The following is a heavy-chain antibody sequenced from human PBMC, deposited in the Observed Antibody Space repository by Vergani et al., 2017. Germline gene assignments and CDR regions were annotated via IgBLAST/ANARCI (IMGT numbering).Heavy chain of an antibody. V-gene: IGHV1-18*01. D-gene: IGHD2-15*01. J-gene: IGHJ2*01. CDR2: ISAYNGNT. CDR3: ASGVAEDIVVVVAATGGWYFDL. CDR1: GGTFSSYT. Sequence: QVQLVQSGAEVKKPGSSVKVSCKASGGTFSSYTISWVRQAPGQGLEWMGWISAYNGNTNYAQKLQGRVTMTTDTSTSTAYMELRSLRAEDTAVYYCASGVAEDIVVVVAATGGWYFDLWGRGTLVTVSS.